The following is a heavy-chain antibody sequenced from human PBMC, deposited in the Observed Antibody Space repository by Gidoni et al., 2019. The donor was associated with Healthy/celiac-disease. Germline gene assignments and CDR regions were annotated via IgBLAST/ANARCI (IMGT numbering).Heavy chain of an antibody. CDR1: GGSISSSSYY. D-gene: IGHD5-12*01. CDR2: IYYSGST. V-gene: IGHV4-39*01. Sequence: QLQLQESGPGLVKPSETLSLTCTVSGGSISSSSYYWGWIRQPPGKGLEWIGSIYYSGSTYYNPSLKSRVTISVDTSKNQFSLKLSSVTAADTAVYYCARHNVVATTEFDYWGQGTLVTVSS. J-gene: IGHJ4*02. CDR3: ARHNVVATTEFDY.